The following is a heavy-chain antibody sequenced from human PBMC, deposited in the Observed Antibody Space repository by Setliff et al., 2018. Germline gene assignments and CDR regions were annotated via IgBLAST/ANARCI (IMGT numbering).Heavy chain of an antibody. J-gene: IGHJ6*03. D-gene: IGHD2-15*01. V-gene: IGHV1-46*01. Sequence: ASVKVSCKASGYTLTNYYMHWVRQAPGQGLEWMGIINPSGGLTRYAQKFQGRVTMTRDTSTSTVYMELSSLRSEDTAVYYCARVRDCSGGICHRGFHHYMDVWGKGTTVTVSS. CDR1: GYTLTNYY. CDR2: INPSGGLT. CDR3: ARVRDCSGGICHRGFHHYMDV.